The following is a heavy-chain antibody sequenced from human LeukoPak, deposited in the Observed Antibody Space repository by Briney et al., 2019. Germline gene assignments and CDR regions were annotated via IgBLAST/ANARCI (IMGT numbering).Heavy chain of an antibody. CDR1: GGSISSRSYY. D-gene: IGHD6-13*01. J-gene: IGHJ6*03. CDR3: ATTGYSSSWYATYYYYYMDV. CDR2: IYYSGST. V-gene: IGHV4-39*07. Sequence: PSETLSLTCTVSGGSISSRSYYWGWIRQPPGQGLEWIGSIYYSGSTYYNPSLKSRVTISVDTSKNQFSLKLSSVTAADTAVYYCATTGYSSSWYATYYYYYMDVWGKGTTVTVSS.